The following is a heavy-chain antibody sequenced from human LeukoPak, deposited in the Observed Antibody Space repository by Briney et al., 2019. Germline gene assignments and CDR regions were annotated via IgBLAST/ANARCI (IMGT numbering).Heavy chain of an antibody. CDR3: ARVPRLLYYDSSGYLDH. Sequence: GASVKVSCKASGYTFTGYYMHWVRQAPGQGLEWMGWINPNSGGTNYAQKFQGRVTMTRDTSISTAYMEVSRLTSDDTAVYYCARVPRLLYYDSSGYLDHWGPGTLVTVSS. D-gene: IGHD3-22*01. V-gene: IGHV1-2*02. CDR2: INPNSGGT. CDR1: GYTFTGYY. J-gene: IGHJ4*02.